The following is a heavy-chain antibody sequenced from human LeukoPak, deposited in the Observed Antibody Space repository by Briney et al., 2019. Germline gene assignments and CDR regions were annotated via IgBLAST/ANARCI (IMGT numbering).Heavy chain of an antibody. Sequence: SETLSLTCTVSGGSISSYYWSWIRQPAGKGLEWIGRIYTSGSTNYNPSLKSRVTISVDKSKNQFSLKLSSVTAADTAVYYCARGYYDSSGYYRYRNWFDPWGQGTLVTVSS. D-gene: IGHD3-22*01. CDR1: GGSISSYY. J-gene: IGHJ5*02. CDR3: ARGYYDSSGYYRYRNWFDP. V-gene: IGHV4-4*07. CDR2: IYTSGST.